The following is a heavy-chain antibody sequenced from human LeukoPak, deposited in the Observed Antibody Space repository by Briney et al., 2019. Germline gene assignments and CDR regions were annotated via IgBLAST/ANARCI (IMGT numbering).Heavy chain of an antibody. V-gene: IGHV1-69*13. CDR3: ARGPLYGGYQAFVYYFDY. J-gene: IGHJ4*02. CDR2: IIPIFGTA. D-gene: IGHD5-12*01. Sequence: GASVKVSCKASGGTFSSYAISWVRQAPGQGLEWMGGIIPIFGTANYAQKFQGRVTITADESTSTAYMELSSLRSEDTAVYYCARGPLYGGYQAFVYYFDYRGQGTLVTVSS. CDR1: GGTFSSYA.